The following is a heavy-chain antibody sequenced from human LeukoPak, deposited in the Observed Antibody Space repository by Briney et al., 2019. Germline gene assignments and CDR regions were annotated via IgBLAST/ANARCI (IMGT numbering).Heavy chain of an antibody. CDR2: ISAYNGNT. CDR3: ARVGYSSSWYVGVYYYYYGMDV. Sequence: ASLKVSCNSSGYILSGYYLHWLRQAPGQGLEWMGWISAYNGNTNYAQKLQGRVTMTTDTSTSTAYMELRSLRSDDTAVYYCARVGYSSSWYVGVYYYYYGMDVRGQGTTVTVSS. D-gene: IGHD6-13*01. CDR1: GYILSGYY. V-gene: IGHV1-18*04. J-gene: IGHJ6*02.